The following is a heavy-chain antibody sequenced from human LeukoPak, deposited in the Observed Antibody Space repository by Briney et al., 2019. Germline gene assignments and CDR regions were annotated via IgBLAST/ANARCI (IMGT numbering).Heavy chain of an antibody. CDR1: GFTLRSHW. Sequence: GGSLRLSCVASGFTLRSHWMHWVRQAPGKGLMWVSRINSDGSSTDYADSVKGRFSISRDNSKNTLYLQMNSLRAEDTAVYYCAKVGVATIPYYFDYWGQGTLVTVSS. J-gene: IGHJ4*02. V-gene: IGHV3-74*01. CDR2: INSDGSST. D-gene: IGHD5-24*01. CDR3: AKVGVATIPYYFDY.